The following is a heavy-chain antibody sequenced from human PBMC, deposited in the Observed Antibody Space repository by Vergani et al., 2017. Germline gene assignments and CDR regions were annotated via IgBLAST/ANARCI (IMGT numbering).Heavy chain of an antibody. D-gene: IGHD6-13*01. V-gene: IGHV4-59*01. Sequence: QVQLQESGPGLVKPSETLSLTCTVSGGSISSYYWSWIRQPPGKGLEWIGYIYYSGSTNYNPSLKSRVTRSVDTSKNQFSLKLSSVTAADTAVYYCARDHVAAAGIEGFDPWGQGTLVTVSS. J-gene: IGHJ5*02. CDR3: ARDHVAAAGIEGFDP. CDR2: IYYSGST. CDR1: GGSISSYY.